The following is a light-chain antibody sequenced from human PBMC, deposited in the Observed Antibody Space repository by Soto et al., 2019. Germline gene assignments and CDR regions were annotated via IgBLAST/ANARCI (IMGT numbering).Light chain of an antibody. CDR1: QSVDSGD. CDR2: GAS. Sequence: VLTQSPGTLSLSPGERATLFCRAGQSVDSGDLAWYQQKPGQAPSLLIYGASSRATGIPDRFSGGGSGTDFTLTISSLEPEDVAVYYCQHYRSSPLTFGGGTRWISN. CDR3: QHYRSSPLT. V-gene: IGKV3-20*01. J-gene: IGKJ4*01.